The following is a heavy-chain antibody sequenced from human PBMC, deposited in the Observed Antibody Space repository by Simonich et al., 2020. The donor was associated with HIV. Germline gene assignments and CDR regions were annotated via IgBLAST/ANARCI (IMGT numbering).Heavy chain of an antibody. J-gene: IGHJ4*02. V-gene: IGHV4-34*01. CDR1: GGSFSGYY. CDR2: INHSGST. D-gene: IGHD2-2*01. CDR3: ARGFYQRLYYFDY. Sequence: QVQLQQWGAGLLKPSETLSLTCAVYGGSFSGYYWCWIRPPPGKGLEWIGKINHSGSTNYNPSLKSRVTISVDTSKNQFSLKLSSVTAADTAVYYCARGFYQRLYYFDYWGQGTLVTVSS.